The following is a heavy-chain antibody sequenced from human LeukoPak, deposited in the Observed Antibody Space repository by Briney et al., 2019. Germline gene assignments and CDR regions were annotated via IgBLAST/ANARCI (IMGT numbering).Heavy chain of an antibody. CDR2: IYYSGST. Sequence: SETLSLTCTVSGGSISSYYWSWLRQPPGKGLEWIGYIYYSGSTNYNPSLKSRVTISVDTSKNQFSLKLSSVTAADTAVYYSARGFSSSHYYYYMDVWGKGTTVTVSS. CDR1: GGSISSYY. CDR3: ARGFSSSHYYYYMDV. V-gene: IGHV4-59*01. J-gene: IGHJ6*03. D-gene: IGHD6-13*01.